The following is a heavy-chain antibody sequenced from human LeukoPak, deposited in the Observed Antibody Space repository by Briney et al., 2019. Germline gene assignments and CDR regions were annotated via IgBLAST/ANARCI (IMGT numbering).Heavy chain of an antibody. CDR2: ISYTGTYI. V-gene: IGHV3-21*04. J-gene: IGHJ5*02. Sequence: SPGGSLRLSCAASAFSLNAYNMNWVRQAPGKGLEWVSSISYTGTYIYYADSVKGRFTISRDNAQKSLFLQMDSLRAEDTAIYYCARVGLDNTGWHISWFDPWGQGTRVTVSS. CDR3: ARVGLDNTGWHISWFDP. D-gene: IGHD6-19*01. CDR1: AFSLNAYN.